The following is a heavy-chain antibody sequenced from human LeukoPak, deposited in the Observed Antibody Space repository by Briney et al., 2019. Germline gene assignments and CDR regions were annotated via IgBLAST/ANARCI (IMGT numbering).Heavy chain of an antibody. CDR1: GFTFSDYY. D-gene: IGHD3-3*01. CDR3: AKDQRSGYDFWSGYYVFDY. CDR2: ISSSGSTI. J-gene: IGHJ4*02. Sequence: GGSLRLSCAASGFTFSDYYMSWIRQAPGKGLEWVSYISSSGSTIYYADSVKGRFTISRDNSKNTLYLQMNSLRAEDTAVYYCAKDQRSGYDFWSGYYVFDYWGQGTLVTVSS. V-gene: IGHV3-11*01.